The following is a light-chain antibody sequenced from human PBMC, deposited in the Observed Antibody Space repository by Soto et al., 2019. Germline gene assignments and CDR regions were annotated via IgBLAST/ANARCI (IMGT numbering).Light chain of an antibody. J-gene: IGLJ1*01. CDR1: SSDVGGYHY. Sequence: QSVLTQPRSVSGSPGQSVTIACTGTSSDVGGYHYVSWYQHHPGKAPKLMIFNVNERPSGVPARFSGSKSGNTASLTISGLQAEDEADYYCSSYTSSSTLVFGTGTKLTVL. CDR3: SSYTSSSTLV. CDR2: NVN. V-gene: IGLV2-11*01.